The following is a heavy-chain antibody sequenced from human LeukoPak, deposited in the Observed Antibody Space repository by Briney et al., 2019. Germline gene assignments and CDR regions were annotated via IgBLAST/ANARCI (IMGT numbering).Heavy chain of an antibody. CDR2: ILYSGIT. V-gene: IGHV4-39*01. D-gene: IGHD6-19*01. CDR1: DASISTNNY. J-gene: IGHJ4*02. CDR3: AKHGQWLVLLQH. Sequence: SETLSLTCTVSDASISTNNYWGWIRQPPGKGLEWIGGILYSGITYYNPSLKSRVNISVDTSKNQFSLKLASVTAADTAMYYCAKHGQWLVLLQHWGRGTLVTVSP.